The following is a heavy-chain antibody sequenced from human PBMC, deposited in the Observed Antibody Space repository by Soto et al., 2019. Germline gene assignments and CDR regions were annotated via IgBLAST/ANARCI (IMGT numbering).Heavy chain of an antibody. Sequence: GVPLRLSCAAAGCTFSTYGRTWVRQAPGKGLEWVSTISGRGDSTYYADSVKGRFTISRDNSKSTLYLQVSSLRVEDTAIYYCAKAFRYYYGMDVWGQGTTVTVSS. J-gene: IGHJ6*02. CDR2: ISGRGDST. CDR3: AKAFRYYYGMDV. CDR1: GCTFSTYG. V-gene: IGHV3-23*01.